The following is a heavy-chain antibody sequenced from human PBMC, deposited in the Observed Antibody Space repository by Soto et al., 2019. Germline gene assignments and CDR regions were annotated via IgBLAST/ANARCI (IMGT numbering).Heavy chain of an antibody. V-gene: IGHV4-31*03. CDR2: IYYSGST. CDR3: ARRYYSNWFDP. CDR1: GGSISSGGYY. Sequence: QVQLQESGPGLVKPSQTLSLTCTVSGGSISSGGYYWSWIRQHPGKGLEWIGYIYYSGSTYYNPSLKSRVTISVATPKNQFALKLSSVTAADTAVYYCARRYYSNWFDPWGQGTLVTVSS. D-gene: IGHD1-26*01. J-gene: IGHJ5*02.